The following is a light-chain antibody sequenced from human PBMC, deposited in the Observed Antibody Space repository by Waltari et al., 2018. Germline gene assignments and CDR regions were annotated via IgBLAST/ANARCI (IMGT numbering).Light chain of an antibody. V-gene: IGKV3-20*01. J-gene: IGKJ1*01. CDR1: QSVSSSY. CDR3: QQYKT. CDR2: GAS. Sequence: EIVLTQSPGTLYLSPGERATLSCRASQSVSSSYLAWYQQKPGQAPRLLLYGASSRATGIPDRFSGSGSGTDFTLTISRLEPEDFAVYYCQQYKTFGQGTKVEIK.